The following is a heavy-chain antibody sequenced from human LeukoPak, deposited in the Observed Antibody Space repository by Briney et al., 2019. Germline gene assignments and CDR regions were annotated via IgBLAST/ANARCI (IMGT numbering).Heavy chain of an antibody. D-gene: IGHD1-14*01. Sequence: GGSLRLSCTASGFTLSRYWMSWVRQAPGKGLEWVADIKGDGSKKYYADSVKGRFTISRDNAENSLYLQMNSLRDEDTAVYFCARDSPEGNNRSSEPTFDYWGQGILVTVSS. CDR1: GFTLSRYW. CDR2: IKGDGSKK. V-gene: IGHV3-7*04. CDR3: ARDSPEGNNRSSEPTFDY. J-gene: IGHJ4*02.